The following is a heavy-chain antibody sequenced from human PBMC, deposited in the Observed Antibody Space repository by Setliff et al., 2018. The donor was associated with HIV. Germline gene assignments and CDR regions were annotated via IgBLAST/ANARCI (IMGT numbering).Heavy chain of an antibody. CDR3: ARLSGYDWGGAYYYGMDV. CDR1: GYSFTSYW. CDR2: IYPGDSDT. J-gene: IGHJ6*02. Sequence: GESLKISCKASGYSFTSYWIGWVRQMPGKGLEWMGIIYPGDSDTRYSPSFQGQVIISADKSISTAYLQGSRLKASDTAMYYCARLSGYDWGGAYYYGMDVWGQGTTVTVSS. D-gene: IGHD5-12*01. V-gene: IGHV5-51*01.